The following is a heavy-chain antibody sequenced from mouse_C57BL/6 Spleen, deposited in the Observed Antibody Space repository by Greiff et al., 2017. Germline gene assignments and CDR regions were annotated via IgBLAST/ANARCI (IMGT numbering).Heavy chain of an antibody. CDR3: AKTRNWDGDAMDY. CDR1: GFSLTSYG. CDR2: IWRGGST. V-gene: IGHV2-5*01. J-gene: IGHJ4*01. Sequence: VKLVESGPGLVQPSQSLSITCTVSGFSLTSYGVHWVRQSPGKGLEWLGVIWRGGSTDYNAAFMSRLSITKDNSKSQVFFKMNSLQADDTAIYYCAKTRNWDGDAMDYWGQGTSVTVSS. D-gene: IGHD4-1*01.